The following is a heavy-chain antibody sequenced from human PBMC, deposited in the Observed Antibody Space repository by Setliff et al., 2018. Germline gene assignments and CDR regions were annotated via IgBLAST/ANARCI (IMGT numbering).Heavy chain of an antibody. Sequence: SETLSLTCTVSGGSISSYYWSWIRQPPWKGLEWIGYIYTSGSTNYNPSLKSRVTISLDTSKNQFSLKLSSVTAADTAVYYCASHSSSWYGNWFDPWGQGTLVTVSS. CDR2: IYTSGST. CDR3: ASHSSSWYGNWFDP. D-gene: IGHD6-13*01. J-gene: IGHJ5*02. CDR1: GGSISSYY. V-gene: IGHV4-4*08.